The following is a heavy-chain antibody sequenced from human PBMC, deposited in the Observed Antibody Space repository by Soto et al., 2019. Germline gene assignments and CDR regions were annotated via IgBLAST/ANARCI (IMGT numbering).Heavy chain of an antibody. CDR1: GFTFTSYA. CDR2: ITGGGDNT. J-gene: IGHJ4*02. V-gene: IGHV3-23*01. Sequence: EVQLLESGGDLVQPGGSLRLSCAASGFTFTSYAMSWIRQAPGKGLEWVSAITGGGDNTYYADSVKGRFTISRDNSKNTLYLQMNSLRAEDTAFSSCTQDGGSRDWLTVNWGQGTLVTVSS. CDR3: TQDGGSRDWLTVN. D-gene: IGHD3-9*01.